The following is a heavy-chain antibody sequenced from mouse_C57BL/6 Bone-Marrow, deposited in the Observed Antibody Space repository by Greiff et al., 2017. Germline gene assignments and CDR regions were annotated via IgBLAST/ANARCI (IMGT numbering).Heavy chain of an antibody. CDR3: AYSNYAYYAMDY. CDR1: GYTFTSYW. CDR2: IDPSDSET. J-gene: IGHJ4*01. D-gene: IGHD2-5*01. V-gene: IGHV1-52*01. Sequence: QVQLQQSGAELVRPGSSVKLSCKASGYTFTSYWMHWVKQRPIQGLEWIGNIDPSDSETHSNQKFKDKATLTVDKSSSTAYMQLSSLTSEDSAVYYCAYSNYAYYAMDYWGQGTSVTVSS.